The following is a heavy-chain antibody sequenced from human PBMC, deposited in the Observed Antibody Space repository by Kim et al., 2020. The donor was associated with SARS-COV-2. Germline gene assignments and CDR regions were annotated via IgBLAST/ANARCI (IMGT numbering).Heavy chain of an antibody. V-gene: IGHV4-39*01. Sequence: SETLSLTCLVSGGSISSDNYYWAWIRQSPGMGLEWIGSLYYSGSTYYNSSLKSRVTISVDTSKNQFSLNLSSVTAADSAVYYCARHRSSSSLLDDWGQGT. D-gene: IGHD6-6*01. J-gene: IGHJ4*02. CDR2: LYYSGST. CDR3: ARHRSSSSLLDD. CDR1: GGSISSDNYY.